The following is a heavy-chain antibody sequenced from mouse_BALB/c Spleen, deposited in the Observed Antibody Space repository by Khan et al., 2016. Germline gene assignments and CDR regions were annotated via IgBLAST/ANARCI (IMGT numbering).Heavy chain of an antibody. CDR1: GFNIKDTY. Sequence: MQLEESGAELVKPGASVKLSCTASGFNIKDTYMHWVKQRPEQGLEWIGRIDPANGNTKYDPKFQGKATITADTSSNTAYLQLSSLTSEDTAVYYCARGIPYYAMDYWGQGTSVTVSS. CDR3: ARGIPYYAMDY. CDR2: IDPANGNT. J-gene: IGHJ4*01. V-gene: IGHV14-3*02.